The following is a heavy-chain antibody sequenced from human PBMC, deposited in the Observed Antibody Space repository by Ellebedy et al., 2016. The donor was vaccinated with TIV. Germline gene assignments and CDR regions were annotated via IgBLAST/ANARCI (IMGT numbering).Heavy chain of an antibody. V-gene: IGHV3-7*01. Sequence: GGSLRLXXAASGFTFSSYSMSWVRPAPGKGLEWVATIKKDGSEIYYVDSVKGRFTISRDSAKNSLYLLMNSLRAEDTAVYYCARVRGGYYFDYWGQGTLVTVSS. J-gene: IGHJ4*02. CDR3: ARVRGGYYFDY. CDR1: GFTFSSYS. D-gene: IGHD2-15*01. CDR2: IKKDGSEI.